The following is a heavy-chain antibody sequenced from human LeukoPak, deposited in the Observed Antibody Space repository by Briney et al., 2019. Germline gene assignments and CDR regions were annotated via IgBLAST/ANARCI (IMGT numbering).Heavy chain of an antibody. CDR3: ATLAPRDYYDSSGPLY. J-gene: IGHJ4*02. V-gene: IGHV4-4*07. D-gene: IGHD3-22*01. CDR2: IYTSGST. Sequence: SETLSLTCTVSGGSISSYYWSWIRQPAGKGLEWIGRIYTSGSTNYNPSLKGRVTISVDKSKNQFSLKLSSVTAADTAVYYCATLAPRDYYDSSGPLYWGQGTLVTVSS. CDR1: GGSISSYY.